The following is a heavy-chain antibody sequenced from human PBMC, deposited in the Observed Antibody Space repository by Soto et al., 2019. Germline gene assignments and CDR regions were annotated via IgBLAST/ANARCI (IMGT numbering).Heavy chain of an antibody. CDR1: GYTFTRXA. D-gene: IGHD1-1*01. V-gene: IGHV1-3*01. CDR2: INARNGNT. Sequence: QVLLVQSGAEVTKPGASVKVSCKASGYTFTRXAMXWVRXAPGQGLEWMGWINARNGNTKYSQKFQDXVTITXXTSXXXXXXXXXXXXXXXXXXXXXAXDETFAWNDDLDFWGQGTLVTVSS. CDR3: AXDETFAWNDDLDF. J-gene: IGHJ4*02.